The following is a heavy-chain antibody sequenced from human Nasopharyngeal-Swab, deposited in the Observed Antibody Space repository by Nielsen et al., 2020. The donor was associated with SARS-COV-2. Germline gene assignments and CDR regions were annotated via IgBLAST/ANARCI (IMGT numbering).Heavy chain of an antibody. D-gene: IGHD1-7*01. CDR2: IQQDGTEK. CDR1: GFTFSAYW. V-gene: IGHV3-7*01. Sequence: GESLKISCAASGFTFSAYWMSWVRKAPGKGLEWVANIQQDGTEKSYVDSVKGRFTISKDNAKNSLYLQMNSLRAEDTAVYYCARLKHDWNYGGATYFDYWGQGTLVTVSS. CDR3: ARLKHDWNYGGATYFDY. J-gene: IGHJ4*02.